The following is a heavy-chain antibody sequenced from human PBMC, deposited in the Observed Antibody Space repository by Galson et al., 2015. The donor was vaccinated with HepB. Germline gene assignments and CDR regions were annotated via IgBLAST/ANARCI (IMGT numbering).Heavy chain of an antibody. Sequence: SVTVSCKASGYTFTGYYMHWVRQAPGQGLEWMGWINPNSGGTNYAQKFQGRVTMTRDTSISTAYMELSRLRSDDTAVYYCARDTAMVKMIVYWGQGTLVTVSS. J-gene: IGHJ4*02. V-gene: IGHV1-2*02. CDR2: INPNSGGT. CDR1: GYTFTGYY. CDR3: ARDTAMVKMIVY. D-gene: IGHD5-18*01.